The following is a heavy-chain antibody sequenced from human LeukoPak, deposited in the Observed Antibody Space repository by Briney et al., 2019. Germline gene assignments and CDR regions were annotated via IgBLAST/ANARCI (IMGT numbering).Heavy chain of an antibody. J-gene: IGHJ4*02. CDR1: GFSFSSYS. D-gene: IGHD3-10*01. Sequence: GGSLRLSCEASGFSFSSYSINWVRQSPGKGLEWISYISSSGSSIYYADSVKGRFAISRDNAKNSVYLQMNSLGVEDTAVYYCARDTPLGGSGTLLPDYWGQGTLVTVSS. CDR3: ARDTPLGGSGTLLPDY. CDR2: ISSSGSSI. V-gene: IGHV3-48*01.